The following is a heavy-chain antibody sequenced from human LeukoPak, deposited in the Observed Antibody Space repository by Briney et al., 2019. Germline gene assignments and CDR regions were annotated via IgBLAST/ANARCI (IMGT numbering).Heavy chain of an antibody. V-gene: IGHV3-74*01. J-gene: IGHJ6*02. D-gene: IGHD5-18*01. CDR3: ARDAVDTANAV. CDR1: GFTFSTYG. Sequence: GGSLRLSCAAAGFTFSTYGIHWVRQAPGKGLVWVSHINSDGSITSYADSVKGRFTISRDNAKNTLYLQMNSLRAEDTAVYYCARDAVDTANAVWGQGTTVTVSS. CDR2: INSDGSIT.